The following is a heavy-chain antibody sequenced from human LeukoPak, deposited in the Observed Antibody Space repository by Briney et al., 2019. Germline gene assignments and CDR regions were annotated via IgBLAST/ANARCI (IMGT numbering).Heavy chain of an antibody. CDR1: GFTFSSYG. Sequence: GGSLRLSCAASGFTFSSYGMHWVRQAPGKGLEWVSSISSSSSYIYYADSVKGRFTISRDNAKNSLYLQMNSLRAEDTAVYYCANGYGDPYWFDPWGQGTLVTVSS. J-gene: IGHJ5*02. D-gene: IGHD4-17*01. CDR2: ISSSSSYI. CDR3: ANGYGDPYWFDP. V-gene: IGHV3-21*01.